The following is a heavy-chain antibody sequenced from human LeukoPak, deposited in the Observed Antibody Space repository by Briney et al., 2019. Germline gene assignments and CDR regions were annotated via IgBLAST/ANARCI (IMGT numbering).Heavy chain of an antibody. J-gene: IGHJ2*01. CDR3: ARDRDSRWDFDL. V-gene: IGHV3-48*03. CDR2: ITSSGSTI. Sequence: GGSLRLSCAASEFPFSSYEMNWVRQAPGEGLEGVSCITSSGSTIFYADSVKGRFTLSRDNAKNSLYLQMNSLRADDTAVYYCARDRDSRWDFDLWGRGTLVTVSS. D-gene: IGHD3-22*01. CDR1: EFPFSSYE.